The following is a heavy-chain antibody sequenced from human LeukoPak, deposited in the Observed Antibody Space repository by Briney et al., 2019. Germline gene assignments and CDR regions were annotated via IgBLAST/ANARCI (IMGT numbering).Heavy chain of an antibody. D-gene: IGHD3-10*01. CDR2: ISYDGSNK. V-gene: IGHV3-30*18. CDR3: AKGGYYD. CDR1: RFPFSSYG. Sequence: PGGSLRLSCAASRFPFSSYGMHWVRQAPGKGLEWVAVISYDGSNKYYADSVKGRFTISRDNSKNTLYLQMNSLRAEDTAVYYCAKGGYYDWGQGTLVTVSS. J-gene: IGHJ4*02.